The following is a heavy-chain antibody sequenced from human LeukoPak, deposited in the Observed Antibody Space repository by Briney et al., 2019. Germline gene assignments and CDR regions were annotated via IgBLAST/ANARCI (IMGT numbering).Heavy chain of an antibody. Sequence: GGSLRLSCAASGFIVSGDFMSWVRQAPGKGLEWVSVIYSDGSTYYADSVEGRFTISRDNSKNTLDLQMTGLRAEDTAVYYCARERGRGRDAPWFDYWGQGTLVTVSS. D-gene: IGHD1-26*01. J-gene: IGHJ4*02. CDR3: ARERGRGRDAPWFDY. CDR1: GFIVSGDF. V-gene: IGHV3-53*01. CDR2: IYSDGST.